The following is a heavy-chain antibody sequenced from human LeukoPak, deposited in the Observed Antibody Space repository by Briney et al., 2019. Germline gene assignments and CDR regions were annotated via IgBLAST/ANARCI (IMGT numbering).Heavy chain of an antibody. Sequence: GSLRLSCAASGFTFSSYEMNWVRQAPGKGLEWIGYIYYSGSTNYNPSLKSRVTISVDTSKNQFSLKLSSVTAADTAVYYCASLDVDTAMVVDYWGQGTLVTVSS. CDR1: GFTFSSYE. D-gene: IGHD5-18*01. CDR3: ASLDVDTAMVVDY. J-gene: IGHJ4*02. CDR2: IYYSGST. V-gene: IGHV4-59*08.